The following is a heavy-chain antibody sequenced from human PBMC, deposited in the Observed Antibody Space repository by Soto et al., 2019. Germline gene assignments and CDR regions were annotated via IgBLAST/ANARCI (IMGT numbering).Heavy chain of an antibody. CDR3: ARDSNWSSTSCYVPVSDSGMDV. J-gene: IGHJ6*02. CDR2: IWYDGSNK. CDR1: GFTFSSYG. V-gene: IGHV3-33*01. Sequence: GGSLRLSCAATGFTFSSYGMHWVRQAPGKGLEWVAVIWYDGSNKYYADSVKGRFTISRDNSKNTLYLQMNSLRAEDTAVYYCARDSNWSSTSCYVPVSDSGMDVWGQGTTVTVSS. D-gene: IGHD2-2*01.